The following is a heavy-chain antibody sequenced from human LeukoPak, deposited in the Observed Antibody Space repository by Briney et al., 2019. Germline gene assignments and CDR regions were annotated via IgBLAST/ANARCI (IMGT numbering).Heavy chain of an antibody. CDR2: ISGSGVTL. V-gene: IGHV3-11*01. J-gene: IGHJ4*02. CDR3: ARGEKMADY. Sequence: PGGSLRLSCAASGFSFSDSYMSWIRHVPGKGLEWVSYISGSGVTLYYADSVKGRSIISRDNAKNSVYLQMHGLGAADTALYFCARGEKMADYWGQGTLVTVSS. D-gene: IGHD5-24*01. CDR1: GFSFSDSY.